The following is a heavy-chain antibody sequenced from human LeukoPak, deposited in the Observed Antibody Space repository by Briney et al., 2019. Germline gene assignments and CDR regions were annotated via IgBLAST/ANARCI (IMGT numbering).Heavy chain of an antibody. CDR1: GYTLTSYY. V-gene: IGHV1-46*01. CDR2: INPSAGNT. CDR3: ARGLKLVVVTAISEDFDY. D-gene: IGHD2-21*02. Sequence: ASVKVSCKASGYTLTSYYMHWLRQAPGQGLEWMGIINPSAGNTNYAHKFQGRVPMTSDTSTSTVYMELSSLRSEDTAVYYCARGLKLVVVTAISEDFDYWGRGTLVTVSS. J-gene: IGHJ4*02.